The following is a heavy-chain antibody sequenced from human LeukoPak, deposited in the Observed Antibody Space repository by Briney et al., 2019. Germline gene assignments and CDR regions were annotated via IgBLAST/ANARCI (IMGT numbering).Heavy chain of an antibody. V-gene: IGHV1-2*02. CDR3: ARDLTMLLDR. CDR2: INPNSGGT. CDR1: GDTFTGYY. D-gene: IGHD3-10*02. Sequence: ASVKVSCKASGDTFTGYYMHWVRQAPGQGHEWMGWINPNSGGTNYAQRFQGRVTMTRDMSISTAYIELSRQRSDDTSVNYCARDLTMLLDRWGQGTLVTVSS. J-gene: IGHJ4*02.